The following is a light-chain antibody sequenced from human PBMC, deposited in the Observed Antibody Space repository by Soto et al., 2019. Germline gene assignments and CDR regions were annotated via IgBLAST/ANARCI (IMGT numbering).Light chain of an antibody. V-gene: IGKV1-39*01. J-gene: IGKJ1*01. CDR2: AAS. CDR3: QQSYSTLWT. Sequence: DIQMTQSPSTLSASVGDRVTLTCRASQSISSYLNWYQQKPGKAPKLLIYAASSLQSGVPSRFSGSGSGTDFTLTISSLQPEDFATYYCQQSYSTLWTLGQGTKVDIK. CDR1: QSISSY.